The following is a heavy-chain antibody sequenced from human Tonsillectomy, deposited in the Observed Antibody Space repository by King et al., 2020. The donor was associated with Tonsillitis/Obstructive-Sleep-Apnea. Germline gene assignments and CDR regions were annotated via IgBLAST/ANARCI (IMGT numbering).Heavy chain of an antibody. CDR3: ARRYFDGHYYSYMDV. D-gene: IGHD3-9*01. J-gene: IGHJ6*03. V-gene: IGHV5-10-1*01. CDR2: IDLSDSYT. CDR1: GYSFTNYW. Sequence: QLVQSGAEVKKPGESLRISCKGSGYSFTNYWIDWVRQMPGKGLEWMGTIDLSDSYTTYSPSFQGHVTISADKSISTAYVQWSSLKASDTAMYYCARRYFDGHYYSYMDVWGKGTTLTVSS.